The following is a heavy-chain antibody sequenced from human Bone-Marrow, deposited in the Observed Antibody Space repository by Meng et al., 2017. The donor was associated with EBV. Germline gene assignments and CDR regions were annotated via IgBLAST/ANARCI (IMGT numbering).Heavy chain of an antibody. CDR1: RYTSTSLA. CDR3: ARDSAYGYNDYYFDY. Sequence: VRLDLSVFVLKRPWASVKVSFKVSRYTSTSLAIHWVRQAPGQGLEWMGWINTNTGNPTYAQGFTGRFVFSLDTPVSTAYLQISSLKADDTAVYYCARDSAYGYNDYYFDYWGQGTLVTVSS. D-gene: IGHD5-24*01. V-gene: IGHV7-4-1*02. CDR2: INTNTGNP. J-gene: IGHJ4*02.